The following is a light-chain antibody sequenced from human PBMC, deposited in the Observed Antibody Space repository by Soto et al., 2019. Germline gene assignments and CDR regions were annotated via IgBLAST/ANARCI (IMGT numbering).Light chain of an antibody. CDR2: GAS. CDR1: QSVSSN. J-gene: IGKJ1*01. Sequence: EIVMTQSPATLSVSPGERATGSCRASQSVSSNLAWYQQKPGQAPRLLFYGASTRATGIPARFSGSGSGTEFTLTISSLQSEDFAVYYCQQYNDWPPFGQGTKVEIK. CDR3: QQYNDWPP. V-gene: IGKV3-15*01.